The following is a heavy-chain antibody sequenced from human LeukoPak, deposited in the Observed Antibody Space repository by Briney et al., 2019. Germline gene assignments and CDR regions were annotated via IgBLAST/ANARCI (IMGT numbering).Heavy chain of an antibody. CDR2: INTDGSST. CDR3: AKDPPYSGSYEPSDY. D-gene: IGHD1-26*01. Sequence: GSLRLSCAASGFTFSSYWMHWVRQAPGKGLVWVSRINTDGSSTNYADSVKGRFTISRDNSKNTLYLQMNSLRAEDTAVYYCAKDPPYSGSYEPSDYWGQGTLVTVSS. CDR1: GFTFSSYW. J-gene: IGHJ4*02. V-gene: IGHV3-74*01.